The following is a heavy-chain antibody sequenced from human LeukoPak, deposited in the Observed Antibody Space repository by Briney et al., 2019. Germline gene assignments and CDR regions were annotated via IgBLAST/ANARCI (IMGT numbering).Heavy chain of an antibody. CDR3: AKVESRLGTYQYIY. CDR2: ISGSGGST. J-gene: IGHJ4*02. Sequence: GGSLRLSCAASGFTFSSYAMSWVRQAPGKGLEWVSAISGSGGSTYYADSVKGRFTISRDSSKNTLYLQMNSLRAEDTAVYYCAKVESRLGTYQYIYWGQGTLATVSS. V-gene: IGHV3-23*01. CDR1: GFTFSSYA. D-gene: IGHD6-6*01.